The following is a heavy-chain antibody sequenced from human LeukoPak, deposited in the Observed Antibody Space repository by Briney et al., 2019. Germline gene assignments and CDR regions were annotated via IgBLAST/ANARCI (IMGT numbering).Heavy chain of an antibody. CDR1: GGTFSSYA. CDR2: IIPIFGTA. V-gene: IGHV1-69*05. Sequence: SVKVSCKASGGTFSSYAISWVRQAPGQGLEWMGRIIPIFGTANYAQKFQGRVTITTDESTSTAYMELSSLRSEDMAVYYCGAAGLGYYFDYWGQGTLVTVSS. D-gene: IGHD6-13*01. CDR3: GAAGLGYYFDY. J-gene: IGHJ4*02.